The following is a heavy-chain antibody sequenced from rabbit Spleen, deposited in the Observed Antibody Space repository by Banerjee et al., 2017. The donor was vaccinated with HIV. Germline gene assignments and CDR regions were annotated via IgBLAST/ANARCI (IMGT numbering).Heavy chain of an antibody. CDR1: GFDFSSSYY. V-gene: IGHV1S40*01. Sequence: QLLEESGGDLVKPGASLTLTCKASGFDFSSSYYMCWVRQAPGKGLELIACIDTSSVNTADATWAKGRFTISKSSSTTVTLQMTSLTVADTATYFCARFYAGYGDFGYAAMWGQGTLVTVS. J-gene: IGHJ3*01. CDR3: ARFYAGYGDFGYAAM. CDR2: IDTSSVNT. D-gene: IGHD7-1*01.